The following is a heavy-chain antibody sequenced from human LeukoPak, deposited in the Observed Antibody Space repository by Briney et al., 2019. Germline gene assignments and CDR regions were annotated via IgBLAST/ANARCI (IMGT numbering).Heavy chain of an antibody. D-gene: IGHD3-10*01. CDR3: ARLLWFGELSYFDY. J-gene: IGHJ4*02. V-gene: IGHV4-4*02. CDR2: IYHSGST. Sequence: SETLSLTCAVSGGSISSSNWWSWVRQPPGKGLEWIGEIYHSGSTNYNPSLKSRVTISVDKSKNQFSLKLSSVTTADTAVYYCARLLWFGELSYFDYWGQGTLVTVSS. CDR1: GGSISSSNW.